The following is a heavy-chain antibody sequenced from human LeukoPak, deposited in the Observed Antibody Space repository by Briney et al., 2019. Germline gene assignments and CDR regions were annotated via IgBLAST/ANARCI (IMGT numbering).Heavy chain of an antibody. CDR1: GYTFTGYY. CDR2: INPNSGGT. CDR3: AKRDTAMDSYYYYGMDV. J-gene: IGHJ6*02. Sequence: ASVKVSCKASGYTFTGYYMHRVRQAPGQGLEWMGWINPNSGGTNYAQKFQGRVTMTRDTSISTAYMELSRLRSDDTAVYYCAKRDTAMDSYYYYGMDVWGQGTTVTVSS. V-gene: IGHV1-2*02. D-gene: IGHD5-18*01.